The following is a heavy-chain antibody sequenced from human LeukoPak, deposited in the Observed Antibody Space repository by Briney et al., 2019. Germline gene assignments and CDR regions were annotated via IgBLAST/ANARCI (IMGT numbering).Heavy chain of an antibody. V-gene: IGHV4-39*07. CDR2: IYYSGST. CDR3: ARAFRGIFGVFEAFDI. D-gene: IGHD3-3*01. Sequence: SETLSLTCTVSGGSISSSSYYWGWIRQPPGTGLEWIGNIYYSGSTYYNPSLKSRVTISEDTSKNQFSLKLSSVTAADTAVYYCARAFRGIFGVFEAFDIWGQGTMVTVSS. CDR1: GGSISSSSYY. J-gene: IGHJ3*02.